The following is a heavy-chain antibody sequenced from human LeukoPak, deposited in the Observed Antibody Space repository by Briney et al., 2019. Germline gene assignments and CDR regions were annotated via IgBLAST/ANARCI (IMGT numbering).Heavy chain of an antibody. CDR3: ARGRWSYSSGYLGGEY. J-gene: IGHJ1*01. D-gene: IGHD3-22*01. CDR2: IYYSGST. CDR1: GGSISSSSYY. V-gene: IGHV4-39*07. Sequence: PSETLSLTCTVSGGSISSSSYYWGWIRQPPGKGLEGIGSIYYSGSTYYNPSLKSRVTISVDTSKNQFSLKLSSVTAADTAVYYCARGRWSYSSGYLGGEYWGQGTLVTVSS.